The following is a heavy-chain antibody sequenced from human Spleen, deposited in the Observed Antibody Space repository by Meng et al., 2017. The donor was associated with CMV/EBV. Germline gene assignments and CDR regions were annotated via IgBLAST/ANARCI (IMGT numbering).Heavy chain of an antibody. D-gene: IGHD5-24*01. J-gene: IGHJ4*02. CDR2: IYHGGST. CDR3: ASSGMATTTLEY. V-gene: IGHV4-4*02. Sequence: CTVSDGSISSSNWWNWVRQPPGKEPEWIGEIYHGGSTTYHPSLKSRVTISLDKSKNQFSLKLSSLTAADTAVYYCASSGMATTTLEYWGPGLLVTVSS. CDR1: DGSISSSNW.